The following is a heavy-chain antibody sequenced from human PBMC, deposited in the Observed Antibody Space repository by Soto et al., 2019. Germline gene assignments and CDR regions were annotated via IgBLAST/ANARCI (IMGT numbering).Heavy chain of an antibody. CDR3: ARVSSSSPLYYYYYGMDV. CDR2: ISYDGSNK. Sequence: GGSLRLSCAASGFTFSSYAMHWVRQAPGKGLEWVAVISYDGSNKYYADSVKGRFTISRDNSKNTLYLQMNSLRAEDTAVYYCARVSSSSPLYYYYYGMDVWGQGTTVTVSS. V-gene: IGHV3-30-3*01. J-gene: IGHJ6*02. CDR1: GFTFSSYA. D-gene: IGHD6-13*01.